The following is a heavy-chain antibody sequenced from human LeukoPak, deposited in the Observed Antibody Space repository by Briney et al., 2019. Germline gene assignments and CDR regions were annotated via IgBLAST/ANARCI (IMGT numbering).Heavy chain of an antibody. CDR2: IYYSGRT. CDR3: ARGRYTFDY. Sequence: TSETLSLTCTVSGGSISGYYWTWLPQPPGKGLEYFGNIYYSGRTNHNPSLKSRVTISVDTCKNQFSLKLSSVAAEETAVYYCARGRYTFDYWGQGTLVTVSS. J-gene: IGHJ4*02. D-gene: IGHD1-1*01. CDR1: GGSISGYY. V-gene: IGHV4-59*08.